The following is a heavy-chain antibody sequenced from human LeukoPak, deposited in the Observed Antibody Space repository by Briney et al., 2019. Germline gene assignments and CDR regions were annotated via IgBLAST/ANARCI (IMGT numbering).Heavy chain of an antibody. CDR1: GFTFSNAW. Sequence: GGSLRLSCAASGFTFSNAWMSWVRQAPGKGLEWVGRIKSKTDGGTIDYAAPVKGRFTISRDDSKNMLYLQMNSLKTEDTAVYYCTTDSGYGYLDWLSHFDYWGQGTLVTVSS. V-gene: IGHV3-15*01. CDR2: IKSKTDGGTI. J-gene: IGHJ4*02. CDR3: TTDSGYGYLDWLSHFDY. D-gene: IGHD3-9*01.